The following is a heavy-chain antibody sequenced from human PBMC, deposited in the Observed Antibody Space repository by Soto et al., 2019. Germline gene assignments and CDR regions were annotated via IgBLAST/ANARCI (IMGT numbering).Heavy chain of an antibody. J-gene: IGHJ4*02. CDR2: IKAAGGDT. V-gene: IGHV3-23*01. CDR1: GFTFSSYP. CDR3: KRDVVASSPPGADY. D-gene: IGHD5-12*01. Sequence: EVQLLGSGGGLVRPGGSLRLSCAGSGFTFSSYPMSWVRQAPGKGPEWVAAIKAAGGDTYDADSVKGRFNISRDNFNDILYLQMNSLTVEDTAMYYCKRDVVASSPPGADYWGQGTLVTVSS.